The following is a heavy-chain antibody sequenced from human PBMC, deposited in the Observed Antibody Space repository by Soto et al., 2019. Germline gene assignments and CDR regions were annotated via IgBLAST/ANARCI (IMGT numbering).Heavy chain of an antibody. CDR3: ARRRNSNYGFDY. D-gene: IGHD4-4*01. CDR2: IYWDDDK. Sequence: QITLKESGPTLVKPTQTLTLTCTFSRFSLSTRGVGVGWIRQPPGKALEWLALIYWDDDKRYRPSLKNRLTITKDTSENRVVLTMTNMDPVDTATYSCARRRNSNYGFDYWGQGTLVTVSS. V-gene: IGHV2-5*02. CDR1: RFSLSTRGVG. J-gene: IGHJ4*02.